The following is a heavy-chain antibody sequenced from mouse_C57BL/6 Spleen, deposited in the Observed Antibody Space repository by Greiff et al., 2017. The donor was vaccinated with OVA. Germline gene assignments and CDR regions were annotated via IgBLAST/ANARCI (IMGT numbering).Heavy chain of an antibody. CDR1: GYTFTSYW. D-gene: IGHD1-1*01. Sequence: VQLQQPGAELVKPGASVKLSCKASGYTFTSYWMHWVKQRPGRGLEWIGRIDPNSGGTKYNEKFKSKATLTVDKPSTTAYMQLSSLTSEDSAVYYCAREGTTVVATRYYYAMDYWGQGTSVTVSS. V-gene: IGHV1-72*01. CDR2: IDPNSGGT. CDR3: AREGTTVVATRYYYAMDY. J-gene: IGHJ4*01.